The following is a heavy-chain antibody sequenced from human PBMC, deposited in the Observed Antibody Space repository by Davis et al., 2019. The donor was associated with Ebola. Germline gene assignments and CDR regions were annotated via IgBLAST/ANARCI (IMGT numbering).Heavy chain of an antibody. D-gene: IGHD5-18*01. J-gene: IGHJ2*01. CDR2: IYYSGST. CDR3: ARGPGDTADWYFDL. Sequence: PSETLSLTCTVSGGSISSTSSYWGWIRQPPGKGLEWIGSIYYSGSTYYNPSLKSRVTISVDTSKNQFSLNLSSVTAADTAVYYCARGPGDTADWYFDLWGRGTLVTVSS. V-gene: IGHV4-39*01. CDR1: GGSISSTSSY.